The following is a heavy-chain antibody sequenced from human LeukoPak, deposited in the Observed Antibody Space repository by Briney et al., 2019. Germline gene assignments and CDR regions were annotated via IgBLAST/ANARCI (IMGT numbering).Heavy chain of an antibody. V-gene: IGHV4-31*03. CDR3: ARDPHYGDSYWYFDL. CDR1: GGSISSGGYY. Sequence: SETLSLTCTVSGGSISSGGYYWSWIRQHPGKGLEWIGYIYYSGSTYYNPSLKSRVTISVDTSKNQFSLKLSSVTAADTAVYYCARDPHYGDSYWYFDLWGRGTLVTVSS. J-gene: IGHJ2*01. CDR2: IYYSGST. D-gene: IGHD4-17*01.